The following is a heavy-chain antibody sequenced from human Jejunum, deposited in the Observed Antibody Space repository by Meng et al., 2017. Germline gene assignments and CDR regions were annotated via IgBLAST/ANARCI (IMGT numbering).Heavy chain of an antibody. V-gene: IGHV1-2*04. D-gene: IGHD1-1*01. CDR1: GYTFSDHY. J-gene: IGHJ4*02. CDR3: ARDAGSFLDYYFDS. Sequence: QVQLVQSGAEVKKSGASVKVSCKASGYTFSDHYIHGVRQAPGQGLEWMGWTNPDTGGTNYAQKFQGWVTMTRDTSISTAYMELGRLRSDDTAVYYCARDAGSFLDYYFDSWGQGTLVTVSS. CDR2: TNPDTGGT.